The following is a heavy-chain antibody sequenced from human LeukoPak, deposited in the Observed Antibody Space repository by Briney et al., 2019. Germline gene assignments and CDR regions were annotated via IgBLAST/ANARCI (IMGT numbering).Heavy chain of an antibody. J-gene: IGHJ4*02. CDR2: IIPIFDTA. CDR3: AGDRATSYFDY. Sequence: ASVKVSCKASGGTFSSYSISWVRQAPGQGLEWMGGIIPIFDTADYAQKFQGRVTITADESTSTAYMELSSLRSEDTAVFYCAGDRATSYFDYWGQGALVTISS. CDR1: GGTFSSYS. D-gene: IGHD1-26*01. V-gene: IGHV1-69*13.